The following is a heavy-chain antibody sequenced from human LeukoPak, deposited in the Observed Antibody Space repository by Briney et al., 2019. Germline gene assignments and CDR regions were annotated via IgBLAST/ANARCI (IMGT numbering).Heavy chain of an antibody. CDR3: ARFGVDYDMDV. Sequence: PSETLSLTCTVSGDSINYYYWTWIRQPPGKGLEWIGQIHYSGKADYNPSLKTRIDISVDMSKNQMSLKVNSVTAADTAVYYCARFGVDYDMDVWGQGTAVTVS. V-gene: IGHV4-59*01. CDR2: IHYSGKA. D-gene: IGHD3-16*01. J-gene: IGHJ6*02. CDR1: GDSINYYY.